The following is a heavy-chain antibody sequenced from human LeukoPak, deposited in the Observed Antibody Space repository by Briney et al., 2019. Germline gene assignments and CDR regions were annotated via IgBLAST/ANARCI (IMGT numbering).Heavy chain of an antibody. J-gene: IGHJ5*02. D-gene: IGHD2-2*01. Sequence: SQTLSLTCAISGDSVSSNSVTWNWIRQSPSRGLEWLGRTYYRSTWYNDYAVSVRGRITVNPDTSKNQFSLHLNSVTPEDTAVYYCARRLTQYDCFDPWGQGIPVTISS. CDR1: GDSVSSNSVT. CDR2: TYYRSTWYN. CDR3: ARRLTQYDCFDP. V-gene: IGHV6-1*01.